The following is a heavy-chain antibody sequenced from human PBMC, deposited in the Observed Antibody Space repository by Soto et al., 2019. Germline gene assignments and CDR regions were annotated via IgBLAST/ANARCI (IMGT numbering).Heavy chain of an antibody. Sequence: SETLSLTCAVYGGSFSGYYWSWIRQPPGKGLEWIGEINHSGSTNYNPSLKSRVTISVDTSKNQFSLKLSSVTAAGAAVYYCARGAYDFDYWGQGTLVTV. D-gene: IGHD4-17*01. CDR1: GGSFSGYY. V-gene: IGHV4-34*01. CDR3: ARGAYDFDY. J-gene: IGHJ4*02. CDR2: INHSGST.